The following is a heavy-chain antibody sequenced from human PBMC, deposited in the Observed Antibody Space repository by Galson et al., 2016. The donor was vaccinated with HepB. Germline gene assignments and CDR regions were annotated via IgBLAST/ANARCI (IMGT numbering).Heavy chain of an antibody. Sequence: SLRLSCAASGFTFRKNWMSWVRQAPGKGLEWVANIKEDGSAWYRDDSMRDRFTISRDNARNSVFLQMDSLRVEDTAIYYCAKAQWGHYVDDWGQGALVIVSS. J-gene: IGHJ4*02. V-gene: IGHV3-7*04. CDR3: AKAQWGHYVDD. D-gene: IGHD2-8*01. CDR2: IKEDGSAW. CDR1: GFTFRKNW.